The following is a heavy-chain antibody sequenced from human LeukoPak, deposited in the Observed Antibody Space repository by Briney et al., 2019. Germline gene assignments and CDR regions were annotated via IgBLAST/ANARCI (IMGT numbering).Heavy chain of an antibody. V-gene: IGHV3-53*01. CDR3: ARDLNYDSAY. CDR1: GFTVSSNY. J-gene: IGHJ4*02. CDR2: IYSGGST. D-gene: IGHD3-22*01. Sequence: HPGGSLRLSCAAPGFTVSSNYMSWVRQAPGKGLEWVSVIYSGGSTYYADSVKGRFTISRDNSKNTVYLQMNSLRAEDTAVYYCARDLNYDSAYWGQGTLVTVSS.